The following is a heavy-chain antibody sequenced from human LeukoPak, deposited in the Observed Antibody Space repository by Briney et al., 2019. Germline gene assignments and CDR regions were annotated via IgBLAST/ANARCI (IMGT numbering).Heavy chain of an antibody. CDR2: ISAYNGNT. V-gene: IGHV1-18*01. J-gene: IGHJ4*02. CDR1: GYTFTSYA. D-gene: IGHD3-16*01. CDR3: AREGAVWGSYYFDY. Sequence: ASVKVSCKASGYTFTSYAMHWVRQAPGQGLEWMGWISAYNGNTNYAQKLQGRVTMTTDTSTSTAYMELRSLRSDDTAVYYCAREGAVWGSYYFDYWGQGTLVTVSS.